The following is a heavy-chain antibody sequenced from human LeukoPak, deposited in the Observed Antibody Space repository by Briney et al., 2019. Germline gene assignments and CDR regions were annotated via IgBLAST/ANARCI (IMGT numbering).Heavy chain of an antibody. V-gene: IGHV3-74*01. D-gene: IGHD6-13*01. Sequence: GGSLRLSCAASGFTFSSYWMHWVRQAPGKGLVWVSRINGDGSSTTYVDSVMGRFTISRDNAKNTLYLQMNSVRSEDTAVYYCARGNIAAAGIHYWGQGTLVIVSS. J-gene: IGHJ4*02. CDR1: GFTFSSYW. CDR2: INGDGSST. CDR3: ARGNIAAAGIHY.